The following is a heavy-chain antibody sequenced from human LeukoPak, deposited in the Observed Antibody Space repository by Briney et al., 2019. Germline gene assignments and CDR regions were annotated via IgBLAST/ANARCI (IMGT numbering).Heavy chain of an antibody. CDR1: GGTFNNSA. V-gene: IGHV1-69*05. J-gene: IGHJ5*02. CDR2: IMPLFGTG. Sequence: ASVKVSCKTSGGTFNNSAISWVRQAPGQGLEWLGCIMPLFGTGGYAQKFQGRVTITKDESTRTVYLELTSLTSDDTAVYYCARDVHGDYGSGWFDPWGQGTLVSVSS. D-gene: IGHD4-17*01. CDR3: ARDVHGDYGSGWFDP.